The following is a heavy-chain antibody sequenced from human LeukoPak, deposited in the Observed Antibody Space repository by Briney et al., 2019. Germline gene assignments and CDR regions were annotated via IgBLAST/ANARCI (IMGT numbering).Heavy chain of an antibody. Sequence: PSETLSLTCTVSGGSISTYYWSWIRQPPGKGLEWIGYIYYSGSTNYNPSLKSRVTISVDTSKNQFSLKLSSVTAADTAVYYCARTIGYSYGYDYWGQGTLVTVSS. D-gene: IGHD5-18*01. CDR1: GGSISTYY. J-gene: IGHJ4*02. CDR2: IYYSGST. V-gene: IGHV4-59*01. CDR3: ARTIGYSYGYDY.